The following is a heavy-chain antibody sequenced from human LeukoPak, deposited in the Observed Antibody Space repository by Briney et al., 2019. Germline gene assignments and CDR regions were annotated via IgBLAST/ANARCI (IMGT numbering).Heavy chain of an antibody. Sequence: GGSLRLSCVVSGFTFNRCWTNWVRQAPGKGLEWVAHINPDGRDTYYVDSVKGRFTISRDNAQNSMYLQMNSLRVEDTAVYYCTSWGDTTAEYFQRWGQGTLVTVSS. V-gene: IGHV3-7*01. D-gene: IGHD2-21*02. J-gene: IGHJ1*01. CDR2: INPDGRDT. CDR1: GFTFNRCW. CDR3: TSWGDTTAEYFQR.